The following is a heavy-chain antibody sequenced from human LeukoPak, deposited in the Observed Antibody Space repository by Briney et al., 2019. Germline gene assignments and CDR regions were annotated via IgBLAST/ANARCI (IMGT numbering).Heavy chain of an antibody. CDR3: ARADGTNYYYYGMDV. Sequence: SETLSLTCTVSGGSISGYYWTWIRQSPGKGLEWIGYIHYSGSTNYNPSLKSRVTISLDTSKSPFSLKLSSVTAADTAVYYCARADGTNYYYYGMDVWGQGTTVTVSS. J-gene: IGHJ6*02. V-gene: IGHV4-59*01. CDR1: GGSISGYY. D-gene: IGHD2-2*01. CDR2: IHYSGST.